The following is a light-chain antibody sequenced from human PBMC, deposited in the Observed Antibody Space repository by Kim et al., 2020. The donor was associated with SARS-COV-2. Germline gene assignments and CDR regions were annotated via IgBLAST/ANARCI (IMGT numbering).Light chain of an antibody. Sequence: TLSLSPGDRATLSCRASQTVRTSFAWYQQKPGQAPRLLIYDTSNRATGIPAKFSGSGSGTDFTLTISSLEPVDSAVYYCQQRANWLFGQGTKLEI. V-gene: IGKV3-11*01. CDR2: DTS. CDR3: QQRANWL. CDR1: QTVRTS. J-gene: IGKJ2*01.